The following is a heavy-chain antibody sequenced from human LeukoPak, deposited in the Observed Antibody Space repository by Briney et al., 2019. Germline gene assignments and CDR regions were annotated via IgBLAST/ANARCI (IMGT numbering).Heavy chain of an antibody. J-gene: IGHJ2*01. V-gene: IGHV4-59*01. Sequence: SETLSLTCTVSGGSISSYYRSWIRQPPGKGLEWIGYIYYSGSTNYNPSLKSRVTISVDTSKNQFSLKLSSVTAADTAVYYCARGERTHLPLDLWGRGTLVTVSS. CDR1: GGSISSYY. D-gene: IGHD1-1*01. CDR3: ARGERTHLPLDL. CDR2: IYYSGST.